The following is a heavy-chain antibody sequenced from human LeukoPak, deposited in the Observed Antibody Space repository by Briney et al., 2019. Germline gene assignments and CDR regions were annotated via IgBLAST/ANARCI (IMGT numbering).Heavy chain of an antibody. D-gene: IGHD4-17*01. Sequence: ASVKVSCKASGYTFTSYGISWVRQAPGQGLEWMGWISAYNGNTNYAQKLQGRVTMTTDTSTSTAHMELRSLRSDDTAVYYCARVLEDYGDYFFDYWGQGTLVTVSS. CDR2: ISAYNGNT. V-gene: IGHV1-18*01. J-gene: IGHJ4*02. CDR1: GYTFTSYG. CDR3: ARVLEDYGDYFFDY.